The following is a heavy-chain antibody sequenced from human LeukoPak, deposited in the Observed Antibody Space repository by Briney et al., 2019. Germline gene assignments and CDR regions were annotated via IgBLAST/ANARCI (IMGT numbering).Heavy chain of an antibody. V-gene: IGHV3-9*01. Sequence: GGSLRLSCAASGFTFDDYAMHWVRQAPGKGLEWVSGISWDSGSIGYADSVKGRFTISRDNAKNSLYLQMNSLRAEDTALYYCASSSWLYWGQGTLVTVSS. J-gene: IGHJ4*02. D-gene: IGHD6-13*01. CDR1: GFTFDDYA. CDR2: ISWDSGSI. CDR3: ASSSWLY.